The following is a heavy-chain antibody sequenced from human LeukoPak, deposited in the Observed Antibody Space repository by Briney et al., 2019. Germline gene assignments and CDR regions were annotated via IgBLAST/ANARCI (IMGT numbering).Heavy chain of an antibody. CDR2: ISGSGGST. Sequence: GGSLRLSCAASGFTFSSYAMSWVRQAPGKGLEWVSTISGSGGSTYYADSVKGRFTISRDNSKNTLYLQMNSLRAEDTAVYYCAKGRTDFGVVIYPHYWGQGTLVTVSS. CDR3: AKGRTDFGVVIYPHY. J-gene: IGHJ4*02. CDR1: GFTFSSYA. D-gene: IGHD3-3*01. V-gene: IGHV3-23*01.